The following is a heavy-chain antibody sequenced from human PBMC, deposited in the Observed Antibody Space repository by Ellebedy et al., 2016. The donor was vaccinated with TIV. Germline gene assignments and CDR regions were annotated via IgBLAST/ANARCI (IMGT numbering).Heavy chain of an antibody. J-gene: IGHJ4*02. V-gene: IGHV3-66*01. Sequence: GESLKISCAASGFSVNSYYMSWVRQAPGKGLEWLSVIYGGGGTYYADSVRGRFSISKDTSKNPVYLRMNSLRAEDTGVYYCASAHSFNYFDGYWGQGTMVTVSS. CDR1: GFSVNSYY. CDR3: ASAHSFNYFDGY. D-gene: IGHD3-10*01. CDR2: IYGGGGT.